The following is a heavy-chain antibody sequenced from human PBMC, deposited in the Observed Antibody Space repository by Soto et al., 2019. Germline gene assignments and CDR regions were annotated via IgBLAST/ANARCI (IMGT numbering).Heavy chain of an antibody. CDR1: GFTFSSYA. J-gene: IGHJ4*02. CDR3: ARPEEGYCSGGSCYAFDY. D-gene: IGHD2-15*01. Sequence: GGSLRLSCAASGFTFSSYAMHWVRQAPGKGLEWVAVISYDGSNKYYADSVKGRFTISRDNSKNTLYLQMNSLRAEDTAVYYGARPEEGYCSGGSCYAFDYWGQGTLVTVSS. CDR2: ISYDGSNK. V-gene: IGHV3-30*04.